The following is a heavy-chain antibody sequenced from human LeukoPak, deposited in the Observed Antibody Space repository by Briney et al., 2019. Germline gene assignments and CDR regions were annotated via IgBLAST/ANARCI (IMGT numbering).Heavy chain of an antibody. Sequence: SETLSLTCTVSSGSITSSSYYWVWIRQPPGMGLEWIGYIYYSGSTNYNPSLKSRVTMSADTSKNQFSLKLSSVTAADTAVYYCARDRYSSGWPLYYYYYYMDVWGKGTTVTISS. CDR3: ARDRYSSGWPLYYYYYYMDV. D-gene: IGHD6-19*01. V-gene: IGHV4-61*05. CDR1: SGSITSSSYY. J-gene: IGHJ6*03. CDR2: IYYSGST.